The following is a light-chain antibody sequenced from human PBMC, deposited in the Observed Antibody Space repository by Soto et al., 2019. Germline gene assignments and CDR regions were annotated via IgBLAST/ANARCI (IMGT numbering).Light chain of an antibody. CDR2: EVS. CDR3: SSYTRSTTLV. CDR1: SSDVGGYNY. J-gene: IGLJ1*01. V-gene: IGLV2-14*01. Sequence: QSVLTQPASVSGSPGQLITISCTGTSSDVGGYNYVSWYQQHPGKAPKLMIYEVSNRPSGVSNRFSGSKSGNTASLTISGLQAEDEADYYCSSYTRSTTLVFGTGTKLTVL.